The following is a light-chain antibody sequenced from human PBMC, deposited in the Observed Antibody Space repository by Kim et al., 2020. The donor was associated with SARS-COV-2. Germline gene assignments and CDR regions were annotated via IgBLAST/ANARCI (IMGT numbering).Light chain of an antibody. J-gene: IGLJ3*02. Sequence: QRVTISCSGSSSNIGSNYVYWYQQLPGTAPKLLIYRNNQRPSGVPDRLSGSKSGTSASLAIGGLRSEDEADYYCAAWDDSLSGWVFGGGTQLTVL. CDR2: RNN. CDR1: SSNIGSNY. CDR3: AAWDDSLSGWV. V-gene: IGLV1-47*01.